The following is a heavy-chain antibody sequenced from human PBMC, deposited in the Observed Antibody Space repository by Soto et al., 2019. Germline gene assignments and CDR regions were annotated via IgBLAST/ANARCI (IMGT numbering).Heavy chain of an antibody. J-gene: IGHJ4*02. CDR1: SGSFSGYY. V-gene: IGHV4-34*01. Sequence: SDTLSLTCAVYSGSFSGYYYSWIRQPPGGGLEWIGEITHGGSTTYSPSLKSRVTMSLDTSKNQFSLNMTSVSAADTAVYYCARGRLFLTTSGVAITYFDYWGQGTLVTVSS. CDR3: ARGRLFLTTSGVAITYFDY. CDR2: ITHGGST. D-gene: IGHD3-3*01.